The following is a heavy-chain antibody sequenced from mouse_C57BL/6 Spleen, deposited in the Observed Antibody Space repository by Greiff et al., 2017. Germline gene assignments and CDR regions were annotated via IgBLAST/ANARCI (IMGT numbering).Heavy chain of an antibody. Sequence: EVQLQQSGPVLVKPGASVKMSCKASGYTFTDYYMNWVKQSHGKSLEWIGVINPYNGGTSYNQKFKGKATLTVDTSSSTAYMELNSLTSEDSAVYYCARSGTTVVADFDYGGQGTTLTVSS. CDR3: ARSGTTVVADFDY. J-gene: IGHJ2*01. CDR1: GYTFTDYY. D-gene: IGHD1-1*01. V-gene: IGHV1-19*01. CDR2: INPYNGGT.